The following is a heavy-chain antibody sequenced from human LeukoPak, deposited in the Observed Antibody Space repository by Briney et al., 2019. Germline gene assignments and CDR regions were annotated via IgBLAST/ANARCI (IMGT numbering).Heavy chain of an antibody. Sequence: GASVKVSCKASGYTFTSYGISWVRQAPGQGREWMGWISAYNGNTNYAQKFQGRVTMTTDTSTSTAYMELRSLRSDDTAVYYCARAGTAYGSGRWFDPWGQGTLVTVSS. CDR1: GYTFTSYG. D-gene: IGHD3-10*01. V-gene: IGHV1-18*01. CDR2: ISAYNGNT. J-gene: IGHJ5*02. CDR3: ARAGTAYGSGRWFDP.